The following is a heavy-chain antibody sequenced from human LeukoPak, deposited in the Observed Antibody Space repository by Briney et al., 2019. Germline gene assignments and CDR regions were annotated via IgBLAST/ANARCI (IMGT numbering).Heavy chain of an antibody. Sequence: ASVKVSCKASGYTFTSYGISWVRQAPGQGLEWMGWISAYNGNTNYAQKLQGRVTMTTDTSTSTAYMELRSLRSDDTAVYYCAGDWEYYYDSSGYPRFDYWGQGTLVTVSS. CDR3: AGDWEYYYDSSGYPRFDY. CDR2: ISAYNGNT. J-gene: IGHJ4*02. CDR1: GYTFTSYG. D-gene: IGHD3-22*01. V-gene: IGHV1-18*01.